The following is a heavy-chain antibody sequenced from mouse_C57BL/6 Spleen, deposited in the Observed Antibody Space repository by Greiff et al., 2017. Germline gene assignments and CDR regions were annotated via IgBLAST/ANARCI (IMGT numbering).Heavy chain of an antibody. V-gene: IGHV1-26*01. CDR2: INPNNGGT. D-gene: IGHD2-3*01. Sequence: VQLQQSGPELVKPGASVKISCKASGYTFTDYYMNWVKQSHGKSLEWIGDINPNNGGTSYNQKFKGKATLTVDKSSSTAHMELRSLTSENSAVYYCASFPDGYYDYWGQGTTLTVSS. CDR3: ASFPDGYYDY. CDR1: GYTFTDYY. J-gene: IGHJ2*01.